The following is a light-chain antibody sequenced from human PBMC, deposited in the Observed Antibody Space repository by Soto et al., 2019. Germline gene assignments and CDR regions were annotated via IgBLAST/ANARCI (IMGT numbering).Light chain of an antibody. CDR1: QSISSW. V-gene: IGKV1-5*03. CDR3: QQYKSHWT. J-gene: IGKJ1*01. Sequence: DIQMTQSPSTLSASVGDRVTITCRASQSISSWLAWYQQKPGKAPKLLIYKASSLESGVPSGFSGSGSGTEFTLTISSLQPDDFATYYCQQYKSHWTFGQGTKV. CDR2: KAS.